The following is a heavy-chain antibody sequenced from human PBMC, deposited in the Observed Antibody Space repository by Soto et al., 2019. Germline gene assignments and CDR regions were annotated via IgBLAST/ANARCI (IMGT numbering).Heavy chain of an antibody. V-gene: IGHV1-69*13. CDR2: IIPIFGTA. Sequence: GASVKVSCKASGGTFSSYAISWVRQAPGQGLEWMGGIIPIFGTANYAQKFQGRVTITADESTSTAYMELSSLRSEDTAVYYCARSSIAARSEGACAFDIWGQGTMVTVSS. J-gene: IGHJ3*02. D-gene: IGHD6-6*01. CDR1: GGTFSSYA. CDR3: ARSSIAARSEGACAFDI.